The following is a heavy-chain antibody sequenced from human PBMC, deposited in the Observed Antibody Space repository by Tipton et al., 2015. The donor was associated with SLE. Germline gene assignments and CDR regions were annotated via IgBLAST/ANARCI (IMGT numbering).Heavy chain of an antibody. J-gene: IGHJ5*02. Sequence: TLSLTCTVSGGSINNYYWSWIRQPPGNGLEWIGYVYYSGSTNYSPSLKSLVTISVDTSKNQFSLKLSSVTAADTAVYYCARRGSYMGPLQAWGQGTLVTVSS. V-gene: IGHV4-59*08. D-gene: IGHD5-24*01. CDR3: ARRGSYMGPLQA. CDR1: GGSINNYY. CDR2: VYYSGST.